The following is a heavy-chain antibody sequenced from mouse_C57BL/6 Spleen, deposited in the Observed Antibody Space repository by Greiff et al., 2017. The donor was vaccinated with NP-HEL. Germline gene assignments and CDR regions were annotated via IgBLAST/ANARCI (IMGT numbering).Heavy chain of an antibody. CDR3: GRYSLGLDD. CDR2: IHPNGGST. V-gene: IGHV1-64*01. J-gene: IGHJ2*01. D-gene: IGHD3-2*02. Sequence: VQLQQSGAELVKPGASVKLSCKASGYTFTSYCMPWVNQMPGKGLEWIGMIHPNGGSTNYNEKFKSKATLTVDKSSSTAYMQLSSLTSEDSAVYCCGRYSLGLDDWGKGTTVTVAS. CDR1: GYTFTSYC.